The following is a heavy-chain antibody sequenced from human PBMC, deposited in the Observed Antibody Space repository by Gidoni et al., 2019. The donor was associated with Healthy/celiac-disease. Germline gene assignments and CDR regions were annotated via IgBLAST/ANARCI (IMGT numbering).Heavy chain of an antibody. CDR1: GFTFSDYY. Sequence: QVQLVESGGGLVKPGGSLRLSCAASGFTFSDYYMSWIRQAPGKGLEWVSYISSSGSTRYYADSVKGRFTISRDNAKNSLYRQMNSLRAEDTDVYYCARDRGESGYSSSWGFDYWGQGTLVTVSS. J-gene: IGHJ4*02. D-gene: IGHD6-13*01. CDR3: ARDRGESGYSSSWGFDY. V-gene: IGHV3-11*01. CDR2: ISSSGSTR.